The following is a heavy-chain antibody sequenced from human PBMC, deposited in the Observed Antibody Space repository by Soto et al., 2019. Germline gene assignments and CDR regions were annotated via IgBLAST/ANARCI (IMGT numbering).Heavy chain of an antibody. Sequence: QVQLQESGPGLVKPSETLSLTCTVSGGSISSYYWSWIRQPPGKGLEWIGYIYYSGSTNYNPSLKSGATYSVXXSXHXXALTLSAVTAAGTAVYYCAGGAAGVNGYGDYSSGYWGQGTLVTVLS. CDR1: GGSISSYY. D-gene: IGHD4-17*01. J-gene: IGHJ4*02. CDR3: AGGAAGVNGYGDYSSGY. CDR2: IYYSGST. V-gene: IGHV4-59*08.